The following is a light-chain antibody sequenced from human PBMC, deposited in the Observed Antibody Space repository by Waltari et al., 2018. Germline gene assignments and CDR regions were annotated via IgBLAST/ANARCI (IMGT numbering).Light chain of an antibody. CDR1: QYVSSSS. J-gene: IGKJ2*01. CDR2: GAS. Sequence: EIVLTQSPGTLSLSPGERATLSCRASQYVSSSSLAWYQQTPGQAPRLPIYGASSRATGIPDRFSGSGSGTDFTLTISRLEPEDFVVYYCQQYGTSPPYTFGQGTKLEI. CDR3: QQYGTSPPYT. V-gene: IGKV3-20*01.